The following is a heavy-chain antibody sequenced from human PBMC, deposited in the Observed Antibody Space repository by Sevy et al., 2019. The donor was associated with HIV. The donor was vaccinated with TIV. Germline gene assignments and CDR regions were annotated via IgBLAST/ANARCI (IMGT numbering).Heavy chain of an antibody. CDR2: IYYSGST. CDR1: GGSISSYY. J-gene: IGHJ4*02. V-gene: IGHV4-59*01. CDR3: ARSYYDFWSGYSSHYFDY. D-gene: IGHD3-3*01. Sequence: SETLSLTCTVSGGSISSYYWSWIRQPPGKGLEWIGYIYYSGSTNYNPSLKSRVTISVDTSKNQLSLKLSSVTAADTAVYYCARSYYDFWSGYSSHYFDYWGQGTLVTVSS.